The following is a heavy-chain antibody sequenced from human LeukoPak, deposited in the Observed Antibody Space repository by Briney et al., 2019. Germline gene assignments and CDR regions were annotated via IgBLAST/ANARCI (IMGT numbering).Heavy chain of an antibody. D-gene: IGHD2-15*01. CDR2: ISGGGAGT. Sequence: PGGSLRLSCAASGLSFSFYAMSWVRQAPGKGLEWVSSISGGGAGTYYADSVRGRFTISRDNSKNTLYLQMNSLRAEDTAVYYCARGGWGYCSGGSCHIDYWGQGTLVTVSS. J-gene: IGHJ4*02. CDR3: ARGGWGYCSGGSCHIDY. CDR1: GLSFSFYA. V-gene: IGHV3-23*01.